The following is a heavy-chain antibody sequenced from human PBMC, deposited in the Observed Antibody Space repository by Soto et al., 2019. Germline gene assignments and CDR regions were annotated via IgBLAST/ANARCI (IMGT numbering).Heavy chain of an antibody. CDR2: IWYDGSNK. Sequence: GGSLRLSCAASGFTFSSYGMHWVRQAPGKGLEWVAVIWYDGSNKYYADSVKGRFTISRDNSKNTLYLQMNSLRAEDTAVYYCARDPSGITGTSFDYWGQGTLVTVSS. V-gene: IGHV3-33*01. CDR1: GFTFSSYG. D-gene: IGHD1-7*01. J-gene: IGHJ4*02. CDR3: ARDPSGITGTSFDY.